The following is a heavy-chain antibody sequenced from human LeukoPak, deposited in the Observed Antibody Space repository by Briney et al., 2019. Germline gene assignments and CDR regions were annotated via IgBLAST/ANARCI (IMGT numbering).Heavy chain of an antibody. V-gene: IGHV4-59*01. J-gene: IGHJ4*02. CDR3: AREGDYNYFDY. CDR1: GGSISSYY. D-gene: IGHD4-17*01. CDR2: IYYSGST. Sequence: SETLSLTCTVSGGSISSYYWSWIRQPPGKGLEWIGYIYYSGSTNYDPSLKSRVTISVDTSKNQFSLKLSSVTAADTAVYYCAREGDYNYFDYWGQGTLVTVSS.